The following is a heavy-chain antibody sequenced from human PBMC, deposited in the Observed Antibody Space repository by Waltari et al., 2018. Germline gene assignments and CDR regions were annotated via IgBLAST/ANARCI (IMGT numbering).Heavy chain of an antibody. D-gene: IGHD4-17*01. CDR1: GYTFTSYD. J-gene: IGHJ4*02. CDR3: AGEGIMPTVTCFDY. V-gene: IGHV1-8*01. CDR2: MNPNSGNT. Sequence: QVQLVQSGAEVKKPGASVKVSCKASGYTFTSYDINWVRQATGQGLEWMGWMNPNSGNTGYAQKFQGRVTMTRNTSISTAYMELSSLGSEDTAVYYCAGEGIMPTVTCFDYWGPGTLVTVSS.